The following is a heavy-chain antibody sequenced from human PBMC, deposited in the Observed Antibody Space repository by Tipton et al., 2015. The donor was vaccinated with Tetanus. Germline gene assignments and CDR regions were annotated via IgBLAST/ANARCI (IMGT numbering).Heavy chain of an antibody. V-gene: IGHV3-48*02. CDR1: GFTFSSYS. Sequence: SLRLSCAASGFTFSSYSMNWVRQAPGKGLEWVSYISSSSSTIYYADSVKGRFTISRDNAKNSLCLQINSLRDEDTAVYYCARDALNYDFWSGYYPPPPGHFDYWGQGTLVTVSS. CDR3: ARDALNYDFWSGYYPPPPGHFDY. J-gene: IGHJ4*02. D-gene: IGHD3-3*01. CDR2: ISSSSSTI.